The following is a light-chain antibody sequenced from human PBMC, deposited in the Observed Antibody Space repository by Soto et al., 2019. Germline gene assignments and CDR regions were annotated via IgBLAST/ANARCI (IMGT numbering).Light chain of an antibody. CDR2: KAS. J-gene: IGKJ1*01. CDR3: QHYNSYSEA. V-gene: IGKV1-5*03. CDR1: QTISSW. Sequence: DIPMTQSPSTLCGSVGDRVTITCRASQTISSWLAWYQQKPGKAPKLLIYKASTLKSGVPSRFSGSGSGTEFTLTISSLQPDDFATYYCQHYNSYSEAFGQGTKVDI.